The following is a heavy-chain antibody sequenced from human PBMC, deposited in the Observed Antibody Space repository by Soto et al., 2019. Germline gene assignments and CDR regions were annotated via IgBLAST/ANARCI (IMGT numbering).Heavy chain of an antibody. J-gene: IGHJ4*02. CDR3: ARRYSSSFDY. V-gene: IGHV4-59*08. CDR2: IYYSGST. CDR1: GGSISSYY. Sequence: SETLSLTCTVSGGSISSYYWSWIRHPPGKGLEWIGYIYYSGSTNYNPSLKSRVTISVDTSKNQFSLKLSSVTAADTTVYYCARRYSSSFDYWGQRTLVTVSS. D-gene: IGHD6-13*01.